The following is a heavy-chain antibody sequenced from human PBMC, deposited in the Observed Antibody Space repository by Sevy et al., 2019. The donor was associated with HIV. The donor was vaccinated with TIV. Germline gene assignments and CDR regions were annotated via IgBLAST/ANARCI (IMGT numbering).Heavy chain of an antibody. CDR1: GFNFNIYS. CDR2: LSLGCGKI. V-gene: IGHV3-23*01. D-gene: IGHD3-10*02. CDR3: AREGCSKPHDY. J-gene: IGHJ4*02. Sequence: GGSLRLSCVASGFNFNIYSFSWIRQTPGKGLEWVSNLSLGCGKINYADSVQGRFTISRDDSKNTLYLEMNSLRVEDTAIYYCAREGCSKPHDYWGQGTLVTVSS.